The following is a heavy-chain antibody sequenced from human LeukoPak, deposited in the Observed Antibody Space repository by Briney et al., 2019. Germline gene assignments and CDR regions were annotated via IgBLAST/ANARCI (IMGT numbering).Heavy chain of an antibody. CDR2: IYYSGNT. D-gene: IGHD2-2*02. J-gene: IGHJ4*02. Sequence: SETLSLTCAVSGGSISSISYNWGWIRQPPGKGLEWIGSIYYSGNTYYNPSLKSRVTISVDTSKNQFSLKLSSVTAADTALYYCARLCIKTSCYTSGYWGQGTLVTVAS. CDR3: ARLCIKTSCYTSGY. V-gene: IGHV4-39*01. CDR1: GGSISSISYN.